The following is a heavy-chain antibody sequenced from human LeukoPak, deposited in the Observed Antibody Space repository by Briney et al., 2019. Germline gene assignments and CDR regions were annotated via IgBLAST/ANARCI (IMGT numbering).Heavy chain of an antibody. V-gene: IGHV4-39*01. CDR1: GGSISSSSYY. CDR3: ARRRLYDSSGYYYNYFDY. J-gene: IGHJ4*02. CDR2: IYYSGST. Sequence: SETLSLTCTVSGGSISSSSYYWGWIRQPPGKGLEWIGSIYYSGSTYYNPSLKSRVTISVDTSKNQFSLKLSSVTAADTAVYYCARRRLYDSSGYYYNYFDYWGQRTLVTVSS. D-gene: IGHD3-22*01.